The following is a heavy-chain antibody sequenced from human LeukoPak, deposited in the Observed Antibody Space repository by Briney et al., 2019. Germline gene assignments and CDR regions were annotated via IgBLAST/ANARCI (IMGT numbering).Heavy chain of an antibody. CDR1: GFTFSSYA. CDR3: ARVPGVAGN. D-gene: IGHD6-19*01. V-gene: IGHV3-30*04. Sequence: GGSLRLSCAASGFTFSSYAMHWVRQAPGKGLEWVAVISYDGSNKYYADSVKGRFTISRDNSKNTLYLQMNSLTAEDTAVYHCARVPGVAGNWGQGTLVTVSS. CDR2: ISYDGSNK. J-gene: IGHJ4*02.